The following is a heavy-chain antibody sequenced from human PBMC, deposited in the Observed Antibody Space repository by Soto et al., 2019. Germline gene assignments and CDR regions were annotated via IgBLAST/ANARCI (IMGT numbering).Heavy chain of an antibody. V-gene: IGHV4-30-2*01. J-gene: IGHJ4*02. Sequence: SETLSLTCAVSGGSISSGGYSWSWIRQPPGKGLEWIGYIYHSGSTYYNPSLKSRVTISVDRSKNQFSLKLSSVTAADTAVYYCSRDDSDWFFNWGRGTLVTVSS. CDR1: GGSISSGGYS. D-gene: IGHD3-9*01. CDR2: IYHSGST. CDR3: SRDDSDWFFN.